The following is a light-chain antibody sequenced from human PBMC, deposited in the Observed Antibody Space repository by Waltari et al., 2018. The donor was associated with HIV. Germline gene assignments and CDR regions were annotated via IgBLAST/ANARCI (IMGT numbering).Light chain of an antibody. J-gene: IGLJ2*01. CDR1: ALPKQF. V-gene: IGLV3-25*03. Sequence: SYELTQPPSVSVSPGQTATITCSGDALPKQFAYRSQKKPGQAPLLVIYKDSGRPSGIPDRFSGSNSGTTVTLIISGVQAEDEADYYCESADSTGNYWAFGGGTKLTVL. CDR2: KDS. CDR3: ESADSTGNYWA.